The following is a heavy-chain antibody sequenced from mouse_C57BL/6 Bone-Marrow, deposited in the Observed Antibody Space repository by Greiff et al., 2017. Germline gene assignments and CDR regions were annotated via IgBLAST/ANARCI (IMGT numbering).Heavy chain of an antibody. CDR2: IDPETGGT. Sequence: LQQSGASVTLSCKASGYTFTDYEMHWVKQTPVHGLAWIGAIDPETGGTAYNQKFKGKAILTADKSSSTAYMELRSLTSEDSAVYYCTRNYYSLDYWGQGTTLTVSS. CDR1: GYTFTDYE. V-gene: IGHV1-15*01. J-gene: IGHJ2*01. D-gene: IGHD1-1*01. CDR3: TRNYYSLDY.